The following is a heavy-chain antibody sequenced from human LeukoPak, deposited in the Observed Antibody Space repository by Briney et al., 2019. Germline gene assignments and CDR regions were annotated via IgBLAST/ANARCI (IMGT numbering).Heavy chain of an antibody. CDR3: AKLLGTVTTYDY. Sequence: GGSLTLSCEASGFIFSRNWMSWVRQAPGKGLEWVASINPDGSQKVYVDSVKGRFTISRDNTKSSLYLEMNSLGAEDMAMYYCAKLLGTVTTYDYWGQGTRVTVSS. D-gene: IGHD2/OR15-2a*01. CDR1: GFIFSRNW. J-gene: IGHJ4*02. V-gene: IGHV3-7*01. CDR2: INPDGSQK.